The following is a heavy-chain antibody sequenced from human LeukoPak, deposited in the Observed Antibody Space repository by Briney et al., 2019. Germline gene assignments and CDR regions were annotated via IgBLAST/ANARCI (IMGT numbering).Heavy chain of an antibody. CDR1: GFSLSTSGVA. J-gene: IGHJ4*02. D-gene: IGHD6-25*01. Sequence: SGPTLVKPTQTLTLTCTFSGFSLSTSGVAVGWIRQPPGKALEWLALIYWDDDKRYSPSLKSRLTITKDTSRNQVVLTMTNMDPVDTATYYCARRRGGSGWDTSHFDYWGQGTLVTVAS. CDR2: IYWDDDK. V-gene: IGHV2-5*02. CDR3: ARRRGGSGWDTSHFDY.